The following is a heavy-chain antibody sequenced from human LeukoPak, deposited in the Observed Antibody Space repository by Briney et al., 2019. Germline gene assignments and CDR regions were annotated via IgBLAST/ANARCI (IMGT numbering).Heavy chain of an antibody. CDR2: ISSSSSYI. CDR3: AGVTQVGLISRFAY. CDR1: GFTFSSYS. V-gene: IGHV3-21*01. D-gene: IGHD1-26*01. J-gene: IGHJ4*02. Sequence: GGSLRLSCAASGFTFSSYSMNWVRQAPGKGLEWVSSISSSSSYIYYADSVKGRSTISRDNAKNSLYLQMNSLRAEDTAVYYCAGVTQVGLISRFAYWGQGPLVTV.